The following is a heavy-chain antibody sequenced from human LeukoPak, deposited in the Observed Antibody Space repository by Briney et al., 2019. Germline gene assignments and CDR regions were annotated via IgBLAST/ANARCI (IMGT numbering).Heavy chain of an antibody. D-gene: IGHD4-17*01. V-gene: IGHV4-59*01. CDR3: ARGIESYGDYGY. CDR1: GGPISGSY. J-gene: IGHJ4*02. Sequence: SETLSLTCTVSGGPISGSYWSWIRQPPGKGLEWIAYMYNSGSTNYNPSLKSRVTISIDTSKNQFSLKLSSLTAADTAIYYCARGIESYGDYGYWGQGILVTVSS. CDR2: MYNSGST.